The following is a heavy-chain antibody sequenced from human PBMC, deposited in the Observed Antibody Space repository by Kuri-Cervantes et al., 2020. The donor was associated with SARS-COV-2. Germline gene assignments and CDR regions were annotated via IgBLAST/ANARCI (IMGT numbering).Heavy chain of an antibody. CDR1: GYTFIGYY. V-gene: IGHV1-2*04. Sequence: ASVKVSCKASGYTFIGYYIHWVRQAPGERLEWMGWIKPNSGGTKYAQKFEGWVTLTRDTSIATAYMEVSRLRSDDTAVYYCARGARITILGVLIGGHENPFFDPWGQGTQVTVSS. D-gene: IGHD3-3*01. CDR2: IKPNSGGT. J-gene: IGHJ5*02. CDR3: ARGARITILGVLIGGHENPFFDP.